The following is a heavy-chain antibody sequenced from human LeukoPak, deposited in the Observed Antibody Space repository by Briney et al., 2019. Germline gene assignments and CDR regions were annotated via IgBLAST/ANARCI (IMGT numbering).Heavy chain of an antibody. CDR2: IGYGGTDK. D-gene: IGHD1-1*01. J-gene: IGHJ4*02. CDR3: VKHSGGVYGNSDY. Sequence: PGGSLRLSCVASGFTFSSHAASWFRQAPGKGLEWVSTIGYGGTDKYYADSVRGRFTISKGSSESTLQMNSLSAEDTAIYYCVKHSGGVYGNSDYWGQGVLVTVSS. V-gene: IGHV3-23*01. CDR1: GFTFSSHA.